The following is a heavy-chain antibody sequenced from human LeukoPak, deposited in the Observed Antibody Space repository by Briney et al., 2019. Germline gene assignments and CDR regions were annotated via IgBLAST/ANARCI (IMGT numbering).Heavy chain of an antibody. V-gene: IGHV3-15*01. J-gene: IGHJ5*02. CDR3: TKGQAAGETNWFAP. D-gene: IGHD6-13*01. CDR1: EFTFSKAW. CDR2: IKSKTDGGTT. Sequence: ETGGSLRLSCAASEFTFSKAWMSWVRQAPGKGLEWVGRIKSKTDGGTTDYAAPVKGRFTISRDDSENTLYLQMNSLRAEDTAIYYCTKGQAAGETNWFAPWGQGTLVTVSS.